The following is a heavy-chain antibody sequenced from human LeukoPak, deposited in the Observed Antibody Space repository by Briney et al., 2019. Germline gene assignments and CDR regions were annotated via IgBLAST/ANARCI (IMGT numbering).Heavy chain of an antibody. J-gene: IGHJ5*02. CDR3: ARVVFRSELLLDWFDP. D-gene: IGHD1-26*01. CDR1: GGSFSGYY. V-gene: IGHV4-34*01. CDR2: INHSGST. Sequence: SETLSLTCAVYGGSFSGYYWSWIRQPPGKGLEWIGEINHSGSTNYNPSLKSRVTISVDTSKNQFSLKLSSVTAADTAVYYCARVVFRSELLLDWFDPWGQGTLVTVSS.